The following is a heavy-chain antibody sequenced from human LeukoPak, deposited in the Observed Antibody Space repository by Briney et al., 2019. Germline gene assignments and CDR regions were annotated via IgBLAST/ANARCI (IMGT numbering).Heavy chain of an antibody. V-gene: IGHV1-8*01. CDR1: GYTFTSYD. J-gene: IGHJ5*02. Sequence: ASVKVSCKASGYTFTSYDINWVRQATGQGLEWMGWMNPNSGNTGYAQKFQGRVTITADKSTSTAYMELSSLRSEDTAVYYCARGTVDHWFDPWGQGTLVTVSS. CDR2: MNPNSGNT. D-gene: IGHD4-11*01. CDR3: ARGTVDHWFDP.